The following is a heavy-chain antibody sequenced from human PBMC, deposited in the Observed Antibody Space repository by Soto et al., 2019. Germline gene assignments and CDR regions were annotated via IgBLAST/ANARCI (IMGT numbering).Heavy chain of an antibody. D-gene: IGHD3-10*01. V-gene: IGHV3-9*01. CDR2: ISWNSGSI. CDR3: AKGRGRAGWFDP. J-gene: IGHJ5*02. CDR1: GFTFDDYA. Sequence: EVQLVESGGGLVQPGRSLRLSCAASGFTFDDYAMHWVRQAPGKGLEWVSGISWNSGSIGYADSVKGRFTISRDNAKNSLYLQMNSLRAEDTALYYCAKGRGRAGWFDPWGQGTLVTVSS.